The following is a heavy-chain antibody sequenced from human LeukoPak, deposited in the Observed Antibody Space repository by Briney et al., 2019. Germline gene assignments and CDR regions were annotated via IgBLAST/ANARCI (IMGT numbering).Heavy chain of an antibody. D-gene: IGHD1-26*01. V-gene: IGHV1-8*03. Sequence: GESLKISCKASGYTFTSYDINWVRQATGQGLEWMGRMNPDSGNTGYAQKFQGRVTITRNTSISTAYMELSSLRSEDTAVYYCARHPLRGSTAMGDYYYYYMDVWGKGTTVTVSS. CDR1: GYTFTSYD. CDR3: ARHPLRGSTAMGDYYYYYMDV. CDR2: MNPDSGNT. J-gene: IGHJ6*03.